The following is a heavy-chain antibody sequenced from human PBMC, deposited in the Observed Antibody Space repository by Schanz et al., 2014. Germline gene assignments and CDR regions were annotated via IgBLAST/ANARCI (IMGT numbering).Heavy chain of an antibody. Sequence: DVQLLESGGGLVQPGGSLRLSCAASGFTLSNSDMHWVRQGTGKGLEWVSTIGYLGDTYYPDSVKGRFTVSRDSGQNSLYLQMNSLRAEDTAVFYCAKDLLYGAPMPLNHLDYWGQGTLVTVSS. J-gene: IGHJ4*02. CDR1: GFTLSNSD. D-gene: IGHD2-2*01. V-gene: IGHV3-13*01. CDR3: AKDLLYGAPMPLNHLDY. CDR2: IGYLGDT.